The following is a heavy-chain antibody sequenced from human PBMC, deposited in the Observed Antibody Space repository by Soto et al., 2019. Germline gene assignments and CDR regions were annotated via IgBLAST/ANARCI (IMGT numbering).Heavy chain of an antibody. V-gene: IGHV1-69*01. CDR1: GYTFTSTA. CDR3: ASSAGLDHLLNYYGLNV. Sequence: QVQLVQSGAEVKKPGASVKVSCQASGYTFTSTAFSWVRQAPGQGLEWMGGIIPVLGTPNYAQKFQARLTVTADASTTTVHMELSSLRSDDTAVYYCASSAGLDHLLNYYGLNVWGQGTTVTVSS. CDR2: IIPVLGTP. J-gene: IGHJ6*02. D-gene: IGHD6-13*01.